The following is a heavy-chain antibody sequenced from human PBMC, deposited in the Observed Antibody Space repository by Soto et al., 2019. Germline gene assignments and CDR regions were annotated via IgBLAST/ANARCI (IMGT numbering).Heavy chain of an antibody. Sequence: QVQLVQSGAEVKKPGSSVKVSCKASGGTFSSYTISWVRQAPGQGLEWMGRIIPILGIANYAQKFQGRVTITADKATSTAYMEVSSLRSEATAVYYCAREEYYYGSGAFFDYWGQGTLVTVSS. CDR1: GGTFSSYT. D-gene: IGHD3-10*01. CDR3: AREEYYYGSGAFFDY. J-gene: IGHJ4*02. CDR2: IIPILGIA. V-gene: IGHV1-69*08.